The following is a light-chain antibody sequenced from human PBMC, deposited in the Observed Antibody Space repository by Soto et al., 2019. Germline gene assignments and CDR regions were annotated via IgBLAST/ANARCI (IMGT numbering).Light chain of an antibody. V-gene: IGKV4-1*01. Sequence: DIVMTQAPDSLAVSLGERATINCKSIRSVFYSSNNKNYLAWYQQKPGQPPKLLIYWASSRESGVPDRFSGSGSGTDFTLTISSLQAEDVAVYYYQQHYSPPHTFGQGTKLEIK. J-gene: IGKJ2*01. CDR3: QQHYSPPHT. CDR2: WAS. CDR1: RSVFYSSNNKNY.